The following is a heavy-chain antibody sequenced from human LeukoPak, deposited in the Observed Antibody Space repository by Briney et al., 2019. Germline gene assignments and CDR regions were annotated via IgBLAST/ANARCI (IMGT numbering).Heavy chain of an antibody. J-gene: IGHJ6*03. V-gene: IGHV3-7*01. CDR2: IKHDGTEK. CDR1: GFTFSGFS. CDR3: AKDATAVPGTVYMDV. Sequence: GGSLRLSCVASGFTFSGFSMTWVRQAPGKGLEWVANIKHDGTEKYYVDSVKGRFTISRDNAKNSVYLQMTSLRAEDTALYYCAKDATAVPGTVYMDVWGKGTTVTISS. D-gene: IGHD2-2*01.